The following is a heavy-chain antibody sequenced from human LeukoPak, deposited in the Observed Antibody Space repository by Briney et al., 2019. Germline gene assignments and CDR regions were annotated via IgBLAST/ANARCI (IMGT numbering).Heavy chain of an antibody. D-gene: IGHD6-13*01. CDR1: GDSISTYY. Sequence: SETLSLTCTVSGDSISTYYWSWIRQPAGKGLEWIGRIYTSGSTNYNPSLKSRVTMSVDTSKNQFSLKLSSLTAADTAVYYCARGGLPYSSSWYIWFDPWGQGTLVTVSS. CDR2: IYTSGST. J-gene: IGHJ5*02. V-gene: IGHV4-4*07. CDR3: ARGGLPYSSSWYIWFDP.